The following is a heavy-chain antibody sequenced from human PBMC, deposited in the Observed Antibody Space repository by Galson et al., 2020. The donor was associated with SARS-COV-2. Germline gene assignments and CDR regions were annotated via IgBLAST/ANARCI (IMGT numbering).Heavy chain of an antibody. CDR2: ISASGGNS. J-gene: IGHJ3*01. Sequence: GESLKISCAASGFTFSDYAMSWVRQAPGKGLEWVSVISASGGNSYYADSAKGRFTIFRDNFKDTVYLQMNSLRAEDTALYYCTNSGAGTYGDAFDVWGQGTMVTVSS. V-gene: IGHV3-23*01. CDR3: TNSGAGTYGDAFDV. D-gene: IGHD3-10*01. CDR1: GFTFSDYA.